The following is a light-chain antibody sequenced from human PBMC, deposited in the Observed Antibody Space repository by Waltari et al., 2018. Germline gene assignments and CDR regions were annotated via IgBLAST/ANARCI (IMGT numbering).Light chain of an antibody. CDR3: CSYAGSYTLV. CDR1: SSGVGGYNY. V-gene: IGLV2-11*01. CDR2: DVS. J-gene: IGLJ3*02. Sequence: QSALTQPRSVSGSPGQSVTISCTGTSSGVGGYNYVSWYQQHPGKAPNLMIYDVSKRPSGVPDRFSGSKSGNTASLTISGLQAEDEADYYCCSYAGSYTLVFGGGTKLTVL.